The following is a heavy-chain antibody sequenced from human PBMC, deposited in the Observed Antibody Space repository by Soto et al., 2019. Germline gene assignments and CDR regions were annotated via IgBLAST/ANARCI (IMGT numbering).Heavy chain of an antibody. J-gene: IGHJ4*02. D-gene: IGHD2-21*02. Sequence: QVQLVQCGAEEKKPGASVKVSCRASRYTFTSYAMPWVRQAHGQRLEWMGWINAGNGNTKYSQKFQGRVTITRDTSASTAYMELSSLRSEDTAVYYCARSIVVVTALDYWGQGTLVTVSS. CDR2: INAGNGNT. CDR1: RYTFTSYA. V-gene: IGHV1-3*05. CDR3: ARSIVVVTALDY.